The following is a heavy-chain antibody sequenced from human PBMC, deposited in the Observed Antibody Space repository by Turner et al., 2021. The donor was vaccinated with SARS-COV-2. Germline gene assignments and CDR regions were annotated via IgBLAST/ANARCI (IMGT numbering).Heavy chain of an antibody. J-gene: IGHJ4*02. Sequence: QVQMVESGGGVVQPGRSLRLSCAASGFTFSSYGMHWVRQDPGKGLEWVAVISYDGNNKYYADSVKGRFTISRDNSKNTLYLQMNSLRAEDTAVYYCAKQLGLYSNPMYYFDYWGQGTLVTVSS. V-gene: IGHV3-30*18. CDR3: AKQLGLYSNPMYYFDY. CDR1: GFTFSSYG. D-gene: IGHD4-4*01. CDR2: ISYDGNNK.